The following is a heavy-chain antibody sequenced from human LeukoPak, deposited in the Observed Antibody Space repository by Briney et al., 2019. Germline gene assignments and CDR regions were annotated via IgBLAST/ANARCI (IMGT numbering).Heavy chain of an antibody. Sequence: PSETLSLTCTVSGDSISSSSYYWGWIRQPPGKGLESIGNIYYTGSTYYNPSLKSRVTISVDTSKNQFSLKLSSVTAADTAVYYCAGPLGRFDYWGQGTLVTVSS. CDR3: AGPLGRFDY. D-gene: IGHD6-13*01. CDR1: GDSISSSSYY. V-gene: IGHV4-39*07. J-gene: IGHJ4*02. CDR2: IYYTGST.